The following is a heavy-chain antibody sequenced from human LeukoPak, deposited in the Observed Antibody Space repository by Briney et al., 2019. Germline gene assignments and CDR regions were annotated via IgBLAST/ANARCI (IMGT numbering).Heavy chain of an antibody. CDR2: ISSSSSYT. Sequence: GGSLRLSCAASGFTFSDYYMSWIRQAPGKGLEWVSYISSSSSYTNYADSVKGRFTISRDNAKNSLYLQMNSLRAEDTAVYYCARESIAAAGSQAFDIWGQGTMVTVFS. J-gene: IGHJ3*02. D-gene: IGHD6-13*01. CDR1: GFTFSDYY. V-gene: IGHV3-11*06. CDR3: ARESIAAAGSQAFDI.